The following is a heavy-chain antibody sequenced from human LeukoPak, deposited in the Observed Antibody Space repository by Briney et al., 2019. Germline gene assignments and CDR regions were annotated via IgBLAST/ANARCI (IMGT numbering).Heavy chain of an antibody. V-gene: IGHV3-74*01. CDR2: IKSDGSST. CDR3: ARDLHYYMAMDV. D-gene: IGHD1-26*01. J-gene: IGHJ6*02. Sequence: GGSLRLSCAASGFTFSTYWMHWVRQAPGKGLVWVSRIKSDGSSTSYADSVKGRFAISRDNSKNILFLHLNSLRAEDTALYYCARDLHYYMAMDVWGQGTTVTVSS. CDR1: GFTFSTYW.